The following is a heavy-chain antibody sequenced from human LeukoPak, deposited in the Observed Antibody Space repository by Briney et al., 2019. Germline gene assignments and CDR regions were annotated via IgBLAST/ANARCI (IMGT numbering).Heavy chain of an antibody. Sequence: GSLRLSCAASGFTFSDYYMSWIRQAPGKGLEWVSYISSSGSTIYYADSVKGRFTISRDNAKNSLYLQMNSLRAEDTAVYYCARDEWNTAMATENAFDIWGQGTMVTVSS. CDR3: ARDEWNTAMATENAFDI. CDR1: GFTFSDYY. V-gene: IGHV3-11*01. CDR2: ISSSGSTI. J-gene: IGHJ3*02. D-gene: IGHD5-18*01.